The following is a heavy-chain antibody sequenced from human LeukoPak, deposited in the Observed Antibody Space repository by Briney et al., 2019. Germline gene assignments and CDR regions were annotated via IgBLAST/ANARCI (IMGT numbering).Heavy chain of an antibody. CDR2: MWYDGSNK. CDR1: GFTFSSYG. J-gene: IGHJ4*02. V-gene: IGHV3-33*01. Sequence: GGSLRLSCAASGFTFSSYGMHWVRQAPGKGLEGGAVMWYDGSNKYYADSVKGRFTISRDNSKNTLYLQMNSLRAEDTAVYYCARRYFDYWGQGTLVTVSS. CDR3: ARRYFDY.